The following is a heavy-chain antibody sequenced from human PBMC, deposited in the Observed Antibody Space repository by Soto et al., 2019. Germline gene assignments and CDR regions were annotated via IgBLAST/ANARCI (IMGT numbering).Heavy chain of an antibody. V-gene: IGHV4-59*08. CDR2: IYYSGST. D-gene: IGHD4-17*01. CDR3: ARRYGGTIDY. Sequence: PSETLSLTCTGSGGSISSYYWSWIRQPPGKGLEWIGYIYYSGSTNYNPSLKSRVTISVDTSKNQFSLKLSSVTAADTAVYYCARRYGGTIDYWGQGTLVTVSS. CDR1: GGSISSYY. J-gene: IGHJ4*02.